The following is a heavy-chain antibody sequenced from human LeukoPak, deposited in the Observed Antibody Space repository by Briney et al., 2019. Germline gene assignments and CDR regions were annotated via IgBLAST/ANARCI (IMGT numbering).Heavy chain of an antibody. CDR3: ARGPRSFDC. CDR1: GFTFSSYS. V-gene: IGHV3-7*01. J-gene: IGHJ4*02. Sequence: PGGSLRLSCAASGFTFSSYSMNWVRQAPGKGLEWVANIKEDESEIYYVDSVKGRFTISRDNAKKSLYLQMNSLRADDTAVYYCARGPRSFDCWGQGTLVTVSS. CDR2: IKEDESEI.